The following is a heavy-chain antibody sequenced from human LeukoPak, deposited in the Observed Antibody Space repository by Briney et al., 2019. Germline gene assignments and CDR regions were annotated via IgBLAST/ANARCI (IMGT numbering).Heavy chain of an antibody. CDR2: KSYDGNNK. Sequence: GRSLRLSCAASGFTFSNSAMHWVRQAPGKGLEWVAVKSYDGNNKYYADSVKGRFAISRDNSKNTLYVQMNSLRAEDTAVYYCTRDGPVAGKGGFDYWGQGTLVTVSS. CDR3: TRDGPVAGKGGFDY. J-gene: IGHJ4*02. CDR1: GFTFSNSA. V-gene: IGHV3-30*09. D-gene: IGHD6-19*01.